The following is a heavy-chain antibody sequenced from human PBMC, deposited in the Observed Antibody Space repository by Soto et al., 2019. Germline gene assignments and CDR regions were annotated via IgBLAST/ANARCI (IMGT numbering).Heavy chain of an antibody. CDR2: ISGSGGST. J-gene: IGHJ4*02. CDR3: AKEGVTIFGVVDTPYFDY. CDR1: GFTFSSYA. Sequence: LRLSCAASGFTFSSYAMSWVRQAPGKGLEWVSAISGSGGSTYYADSVKGRFTISRDNSKNTLYLQMNSLRAEDTAVYYCAKEGVTIFGVVDTPYFDYWGQGTLVTVSS. V-gene: IGHV3-23*01. D-gene: IGHD3-3*01.